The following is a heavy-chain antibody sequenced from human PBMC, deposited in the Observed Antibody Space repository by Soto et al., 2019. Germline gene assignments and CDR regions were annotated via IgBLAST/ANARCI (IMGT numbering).Heavy chain of an antibody. CDR1: GFTFSSYG. J-gene: IGHJ4*02. V-gene: IGHV3-33*01. CDR2: IWYDGSNK. CDR3: ARVRLYSSGWTVFDY. D-gene: IGHD6-19*01. Sequence: QVQLVESGGGVVQPGRSLRLSCAASGFTFSSYGMHWVRQAPGKGLEWVAVIWYDGSNKYYADSVKGRFTISRDNSKNTLYLQMNSLRAVDTAVYYCARVRLYSSGWTVFDYWGQGTLVTVSS.